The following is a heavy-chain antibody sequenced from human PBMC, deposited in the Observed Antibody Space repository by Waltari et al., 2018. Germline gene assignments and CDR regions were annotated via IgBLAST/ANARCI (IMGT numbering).Heavy chain of an antibody. D-gene: IGHD3-9*01. CDR1: GGSFSGYY. Sequence: QVQLQQWGAGLLKPSETLSLTCAVYGGSFSGYYWSWIRQPPGKGLEWIGEINHSGSTNYNPSLKSRVTISVDTSKNQFSLKLSPVTAADTAVYYCARGLILRYFDYWGQGTLVTVSS. CDR2: INHSGST. CDR3: ARGLILRYFDY. V-gene: IGHV4-34*01. J-gene: IGHJ4*02.